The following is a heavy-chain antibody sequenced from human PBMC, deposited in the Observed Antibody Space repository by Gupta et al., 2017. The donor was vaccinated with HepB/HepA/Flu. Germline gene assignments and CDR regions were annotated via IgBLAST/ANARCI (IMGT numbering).Heavy chain of an antibody. CDR3: ARLWPKLYYYYGMDV. D-gene: IGHD5-18*01. Sequence: QVQLQQWGAGLLKPSETLSLTCAVYGGSFSGYYWSWIRQPPGKGLEWIGEINHSGSTNYNPSLKSRVTISVDTSKNQFSLKLSSVTAADTAVYYCARLWPKLYYYYGMDVWGQGTTVTVSS. V-gene: IGHV4-34*01. J-gene: IGHJ6*02. CDR1: GGSFSGYY. CDR2: INHSGST.